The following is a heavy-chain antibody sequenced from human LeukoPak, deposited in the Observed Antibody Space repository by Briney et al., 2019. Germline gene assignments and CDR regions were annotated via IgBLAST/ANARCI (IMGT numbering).Heavy chain of an antibody. Sequence: GESLPISCKCSGSSFTSYWISWVRQLPGKGLEWMGRIDPSDAYTNYSPSFQGHVTISSDKSIKTAYLQWSSLKASDTAMYYCARHEGYSSSAEVYWGQGTLVTVSS. V-gene: IGHV5-10-1*01. CDR2: IDPSDAYT. CDR3: ARHEGYSSSAEVY. J-gene: IGHJ4*02. CDR1: GSSFTSYW. D-gene: IGHD6-13*01.